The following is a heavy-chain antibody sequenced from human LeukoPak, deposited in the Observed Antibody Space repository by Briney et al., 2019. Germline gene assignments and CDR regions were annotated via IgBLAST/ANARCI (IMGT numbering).Heavy chain of an antibody. V-gene: IGHV3-48*01. J-gene: IGHJ3*02. D-gene: IGHD3-22*01. CDR3: ARGGGVVAVDDAFDI. CDR1: GFTFSSYS. CDR2: ISSSSSTI. Sequence: PGGSLRLSCAASGFTFSSYSMNWVRQAPGKGLEWVSYISSSSSTIYYADSVKGRFTISRDNAKNSLYLQMNSLRAEDTAVYYCARGGGVVAVDDAFDIWGQGTMVTVSS.